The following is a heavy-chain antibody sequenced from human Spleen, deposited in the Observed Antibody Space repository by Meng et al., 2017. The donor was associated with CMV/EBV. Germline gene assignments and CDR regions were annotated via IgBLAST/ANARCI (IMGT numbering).Heavy chain of an antibody. V-gene: IGHV4-34*01. CDR2: IHHSGST. D-gene: IGHD1-1*01. J-gene: IGHJ6*02. CDR3: ARDRWKGYYGMDV. CDR1: GGSFSGYY. Sequence: SETLSLTCAVYGGSFSGYYWTWIRQSPGKGLEWIGEIHHSGSTTYNPSLKSRVTISVDTSKSQFSLKLRSVTAADTTVYYCARDRWKGYYGMDVWGQGTTVTVSS.